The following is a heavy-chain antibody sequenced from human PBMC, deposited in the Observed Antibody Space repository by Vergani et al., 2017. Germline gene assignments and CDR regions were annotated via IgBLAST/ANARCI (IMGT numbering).Heavy chain of an antibody. D-gene: IGHD1-14*01. V-gene: IGHV3-33*01. Sequence: QVQLVESGGGVVQPGRSLRLSCAASGFTFNQYGMHWVRQAPGKGLEWVAVTWYYGNNKQYADSVKGRFTIYRDNSKSTMYLQMNSLRDEDTGVYYCARDLRLLYNRFDPWGQGTLVTVSS. CDR2: TWYYGNNK. J-gene: IGHJ5*02. CDR1: GFTFNQYG. CDR3: ARDLRLLYNRFDP.